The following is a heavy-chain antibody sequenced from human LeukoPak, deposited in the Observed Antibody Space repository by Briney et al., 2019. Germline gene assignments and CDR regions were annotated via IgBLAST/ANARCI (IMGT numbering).Heavy chain of an antibody. Sequence: GGSLRLSCAASGFTFSSYSMNWVRQAPGKGLEWVSSISSSSSYIYYADSVKGRFTISRDNAKNSLYLQMNSLRAEDTAVYYCARVGYGSAYYYYGMDVWGQGTTVTVSS. D-gene: IGHD3-10*01. CDR1: GFTFSSYS. CDR2: ISSSSSYI. CDR3: ARVGYGSAYYYYGMDV. J-gene: IGHJ6*02. V-gene: IGHV3-21*01.